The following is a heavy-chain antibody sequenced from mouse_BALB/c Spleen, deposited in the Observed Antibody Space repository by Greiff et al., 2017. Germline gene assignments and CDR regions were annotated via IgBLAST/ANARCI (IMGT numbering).Heavy chain of an antibody. CDR1: GYNFTSYW. J-gene: IGHJ1*01. CDR3: ARTGINWYFGV. CDR2: IYPGSGST. Sequence: QVQLQQPGAELVKPGTSVKLSCKASGYNFTSYWLNWVKLRPGQGLEWIGDIYPGSGSTNYNEKFKSKATLTVDTSSSTAYMQLSSLASADSALYYCARTGINWYFGVWGAGTTVNVSS. V-gene: IGHV1-55*01. D-gene: IGHD4-1*01.